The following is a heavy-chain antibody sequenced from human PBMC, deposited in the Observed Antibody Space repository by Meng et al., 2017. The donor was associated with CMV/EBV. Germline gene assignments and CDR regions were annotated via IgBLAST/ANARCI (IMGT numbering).Heavy chain of an antibody. V-gene: IGHV4-34*01. CDR2: INHSGST. CDR1: GWSFSGYY. CDR3: ASLNYCSSTSCSRRFDY. D-gene: IGHD2-2*01. J-gene: IGHJ4*02. Sequence: YGWSFSGYYWSWIRQTPGKGLEWIGEINHSGSTNYNPSLKSRVTISVDTSKNQFSLKLSSVTAADTAVYYCASLNYCSSTSCSRRFDYWGQGTLVTVSS.